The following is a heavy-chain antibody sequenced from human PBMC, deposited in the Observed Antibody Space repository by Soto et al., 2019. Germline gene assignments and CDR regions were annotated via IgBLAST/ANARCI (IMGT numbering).Heavy chain of an antibody. J-gene: IGHJ5*02. CDR3: ARVGPWVPYYYDSSPYTFENWFDP. D-gene: IGHD3-22*01. Sequence: SETLSLTCAVSGYSISSGYYWGWLRQPPGKGLEWIGGIYHGGSTYYNPSLNSRVTLSIDMTNNHVSLILNSVTAADTAVYYCARVGPWVPYYYDSSPYTFENWFDPWGQGTLVTVS. CDR1: GYSISSGYY. V-gene: IGHV4-38-2*01. CDR2: IYHGGST.